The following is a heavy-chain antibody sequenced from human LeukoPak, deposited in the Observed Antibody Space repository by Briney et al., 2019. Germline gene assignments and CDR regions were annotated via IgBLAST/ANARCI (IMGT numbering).Heavy chain of an antibody. CDR3: AKPSLYYYDTSGYYRYWYFDL. J-gene: IGHJ2*01. V-gene: IGHV3-30*02. Sequence: GGSLRLSCVASDFTFNTYWMSWVRQAPGKGLEWVAFIRYDGSNKYYVDSVKGRFTISRDNSKNTLYLQMNSLRAEDTAVYYCAKPSLYYYDTSGYYRYWYFDLWGRGTLVTVSS. CDR2: IRYDGSNK. CDR1: DFTFNTYW. D-gene: IGHD3-22*01.